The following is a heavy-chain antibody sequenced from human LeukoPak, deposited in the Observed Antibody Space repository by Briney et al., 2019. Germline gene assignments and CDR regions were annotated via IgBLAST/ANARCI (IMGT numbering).Heavy chain of an antibody. CDR2: INHSGGT. CDR1: GGSFSGYY. D-gene: IGHD6-19*01. J-gene: IGHJ6*04. CDR3: ATRIAVAGNRLRYYYGMDV. V-gene: IGHV4-34*01. Sequence: SETLSLTCAVYGGSFSGYYWSWIRQPPGKGLEWIREINHSGGTNYNPSLKSRVTISVDTSKNQFSLKLSSVTAADTAVYYCATRIAVAGNRLRYYYGMDVWGKGTTVTVSS.